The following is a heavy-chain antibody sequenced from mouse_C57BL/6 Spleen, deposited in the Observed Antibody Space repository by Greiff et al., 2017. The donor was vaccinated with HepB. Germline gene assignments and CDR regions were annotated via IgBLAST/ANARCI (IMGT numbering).Heavy chain of an antibody. J-gene: IGHJ2*01. D-gene: IGHD2-4*01. CDR1: GYTFTSYW. CDR3: ARRGDYDFDY. V-gene: IGHV1-59*01. Sequence: VQLQQPGAELVRPGTSVKLSCKASGYTFTSYWMHWVKQRPGQGLEWIGVIDPSDSYTNYNQKFKGKATLTVDTSSSPAYMQLSSLTSEDSAVYYCARRGDYDFDYWGQGTTLTVSS. CDR2: IDPSDSYT.